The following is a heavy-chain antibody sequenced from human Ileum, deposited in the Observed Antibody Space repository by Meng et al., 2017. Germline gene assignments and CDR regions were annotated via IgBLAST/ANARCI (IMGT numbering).Heavy chain of an antibody. V-gene: IGHV3-7*01. CDR1: GVSVRNSW. CDR2: IHENGRDD. D-gene: IGHD2-8*02. Sequence: GESLKISCAVSGVSVRNSWMSWVRQGPGKGLEWVASIHENGRDDYYVDSVKGRFTISRDNAQNSLFLQMNILRAEDTAVYYCARDLSVGGGVGGDWGQGTLVTVSS. J-gene: IGHJ4*02. CDR3: ARDLSVGGGVGGD.